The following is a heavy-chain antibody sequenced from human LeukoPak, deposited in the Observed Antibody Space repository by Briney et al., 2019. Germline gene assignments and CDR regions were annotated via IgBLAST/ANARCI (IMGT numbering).Heavy chain of an antibody. J-gene: IGHJ2*01. CDR2: IYYSGST. Sequence: PSETLSLTCTVSGGSISSGGYYWSWIRQHPGKGVEWIGYIYYSGSTYYNPSLKSRVTISVDTSKNQFSLKLSSVTAADTAVYYCARVAAPPWYFDLWGRGTLVTVSS. V-gene: IGHV4-31*03. D-gene: IGHD6-13*01. CDR1: GGSISSGGYY. CDR3: ARVAAPPWYFDL.